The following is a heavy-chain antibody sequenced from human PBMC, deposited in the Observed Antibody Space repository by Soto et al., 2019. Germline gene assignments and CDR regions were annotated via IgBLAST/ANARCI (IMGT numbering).Heavy chain of an antibody. CDR2: INHSGIT. V-gene: IGHV4-34*01. CDR3: ARGSQGSGWYRWFDT. Sequence: PXETLSLTCSVYSGSFSHYYWSWIRQPPGKGLEWIGEINHSGITNYNPSLKNRVTMSVDTSKNQFSLKLSSVTAADTAVYFCARGSQGSGWYRWFDTWGQGTLVTVSS. D-gene: IGHD6-19*01. CDR1: SGSFSHYY. J-gene: IGHJ5*02.